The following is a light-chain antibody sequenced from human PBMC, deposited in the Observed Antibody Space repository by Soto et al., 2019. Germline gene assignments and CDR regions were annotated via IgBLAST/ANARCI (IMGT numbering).Light chain of an antibody. CDR1: QSISSW. CDR3: QQYNSYPWT. Sequence: DIQMTHSPSTLSASVGDRVTITCRASQSISSWLAWDQQKPGKAPKLLIYKASSLESGVPSRFSGSGSGTEFTLTISSLQPDDFATYYCQQYNSYPWTLGQGTKVEIK. V-gene: IGKV1-5*03. J-gene: IGKJ1*01. CDR2: KAS.